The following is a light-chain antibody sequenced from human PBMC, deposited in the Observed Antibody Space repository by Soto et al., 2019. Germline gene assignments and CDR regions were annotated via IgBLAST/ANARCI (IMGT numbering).Light chain of an antibody. CDR1: FNDVGGYNY. V-gene: IGLV2-8*01. CDR2: EVY. J-gene: IGLJ3*02. CDR3: SSYVGNNNLV. Sequence: QSALTQPPSASGSTGQSVTISCTGTFNDVGGYNYVSWYQQHPGKAPKVIIYEVYKRPSGVPDRFSGSKSGKTASLTVSGLQADDDADYYCSSYVGNNNLVFGGGTKLTVL.